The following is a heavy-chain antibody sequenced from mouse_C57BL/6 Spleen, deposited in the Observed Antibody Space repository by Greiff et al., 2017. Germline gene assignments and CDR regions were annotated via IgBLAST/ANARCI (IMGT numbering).Heavy chain of an antibody. CDR3: ATHEVVGIDGGYYFDY. D-gene: IGHD1-1*02. Sequence: QVQLQQSGAELVKPGASVTLSCKASGYTFTEYTIHWVKQRSGQGLEWIGWFYPGSGSIKYNEKFKDKATLTTDKSSSTVYMELSRLTSEDSAVYFSATHEVVGIDGGYYFDYWGQGTTLTVSS. CDR2: FYPGSGSI. V-gene: IGHV1-62-2*01. CDR1: GYTFTEYT. J-gene: IGHJ2*01.